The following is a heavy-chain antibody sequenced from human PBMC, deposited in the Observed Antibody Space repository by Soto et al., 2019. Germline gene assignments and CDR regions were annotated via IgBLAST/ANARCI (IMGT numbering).Heavy chain of an antibody. V-gene: IGHV3-23*01. CDR1: GFGFSDYA. CDR2: ISESGGST. CDR3: AKRSPYSSGWYSQMFEY. D-gene: IGHD6-13*01. J-gene: IGHJ4*02. Sequence: PGGSLRLSCAASGFGFSDYAMSWVRQAPGKGLEWVSVISESGGSTHYADSVRGRFTVSRDNSKNSLSLRMNSLRDEDTAVYFCAKRSPYSSGWYSQMFEYWGQGALVTVSS.